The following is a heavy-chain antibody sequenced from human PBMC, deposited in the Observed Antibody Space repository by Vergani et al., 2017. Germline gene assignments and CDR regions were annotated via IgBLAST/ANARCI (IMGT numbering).Heavy chain of an antibody. CDR3: ARRGIADNYGMDV. Sequence: QVQLQESGPGLVKPSETLSLTCTVSGGSISSYYWSWIRQPPGKGLEWIGSIYYSGSTYYNPSLKSRVTISVDTSKNQFSLKLSSVTAADTAVYYCARRGIADNYGMDVWGQGTTVTVSS. V-gene: IGHV4-59*05. CDR1: GGSISSYY. D-gene: IGHD6-13*01. J-gene: IGHJ6*02. CDR2: IYYSGST.